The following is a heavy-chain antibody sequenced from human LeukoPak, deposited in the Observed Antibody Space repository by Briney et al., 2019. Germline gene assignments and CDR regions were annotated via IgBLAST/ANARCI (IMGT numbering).Heavy chain of an antibody. J-gene: IGHJ3*02. CDR1: GYSFTSYW. V-gene: IGHV5-51*01. CDR3: ASAYCGGDCYLNDAFDI. D-gene: IGHD2-21*02. Sequence: GESLKISXKGSGYSFTSYWIGWVRQMPGKGQEWMGIIYPGDSDTRYSPSFQGQVTISADKSISTAYLQWSSLKASDTAMYYCASAYCGGDCYLNDAFDIWGQGTMVTVSS. CDR2: IYPGDSDT.